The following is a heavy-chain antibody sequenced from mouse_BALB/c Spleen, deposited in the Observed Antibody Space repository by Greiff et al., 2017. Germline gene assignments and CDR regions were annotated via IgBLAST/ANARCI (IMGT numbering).Heavy chain of an antibody. V-gene: IGHV5-12-2*01. CDR2: ISNGGGST. CDR1: GFTFSSYT. CDR3: ARDYYGSSYFDY. Sequence: EVKLVESGGGLVQPGGSLKLSCAASGFTFSSYTMSWVRQTPEKRLEWVAYISNGGGSTYYPDTVKGRFTISRDNAKNTLYLQMSSLKSEDTAMYYCARDYYGSSYFDYWGQGTTLTVSS. J-gene: IGHJ2*01. D-gene: IGHD1-1*01.